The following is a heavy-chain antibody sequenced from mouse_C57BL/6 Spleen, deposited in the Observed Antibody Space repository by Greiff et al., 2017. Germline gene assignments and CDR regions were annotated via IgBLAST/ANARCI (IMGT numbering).Heavy chain of an antibody. V-gene: IGHV5-16*01. CDR3: AQYDYDEGFAY. J-gene: IGHJ3*01. CDR2: INYDGSST. CDR1: GFTFSDYY. Sequence: EVQLVESEGGLVQPGSSMKLSCTASGFTFSDYYLAWVRQVPEKGLEWVANINYDGSSTYYLDSLKSRFIISRDNAKNILYLQMSSLKSEDTATYYCAQYDYDEGFAYWGQGTLVTVSA. D-gene: IGHD2-4*01.